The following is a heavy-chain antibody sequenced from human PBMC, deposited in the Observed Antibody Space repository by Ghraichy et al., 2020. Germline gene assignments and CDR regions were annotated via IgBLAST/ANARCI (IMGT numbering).Heavy chain of an antibody. CDR2: ISHSGST. Sequence: SETLSLTCAVYGGSFSGYYWHWIRQPPGKRLEWIGEISHSGSTDYNPSLKSRVTISVDTSKKEFSLRLNAVTAADTAVYYCARGNPTMNDYFDSRGQGTLVTVSS. CDR1: GGSFSGYY. D-gene: IGHD1-1*01. CDR3: ARGNPTMNDYFDS. V-gene: IGHV4-34*01. J-gene: IGHJ4*02.